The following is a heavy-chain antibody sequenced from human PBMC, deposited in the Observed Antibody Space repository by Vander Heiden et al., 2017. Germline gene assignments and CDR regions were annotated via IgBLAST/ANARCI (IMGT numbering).Heavy chain of an antibody. D-gene: IGHD5-12*01. Sequence: EVQLVDSGGGLVQPGRSLRLSCAASGFTFADYAMYWVRQAPGKGLEWVSSISWNGADKGYVDSVKGRCTISRDNAKNSLYLQMSSLRPEDTALYYCAKAFSPQYSGHDTRTDWFDPWGQGTLVTVSS. J-gene: IGHJ5*02. CDR1: GFTFADYA. CDR2: ISWNGADK. CDR3: AKAFSPQYSGHDTRTDWFDP. V-gene: IGHV3-9*01.